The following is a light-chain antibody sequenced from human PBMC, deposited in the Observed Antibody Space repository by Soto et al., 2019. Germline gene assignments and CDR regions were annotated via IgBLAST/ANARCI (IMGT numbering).Light chain of an antibody. CDR3: QQSYNAPYT. CDR2: AAS. J-gene: IGKJ2*01. Sequence: DIQMTQSPSSLSASVGDRVTITCRASQSISSYLNWYQQKPGKAPKLLIYAASSLQSGVPSRFSGSGSGTEFTLTISSLQPEDFAPYYCQQSYNAPYTFGQGTKLEI. V-gene: IGKV1-39*01. CDR1: QSISSY.